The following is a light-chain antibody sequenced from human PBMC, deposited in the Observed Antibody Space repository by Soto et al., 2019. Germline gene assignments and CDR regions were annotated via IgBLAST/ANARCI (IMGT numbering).Light chain of an antibody. CDR2: GAS. CDR3: QQYNNWPPLYT. V-gene: IGKV3-15*01. CDR1: QSVSSN. Sequence: ETMMTLSPATLSVSPGERATLSCRASQSVSSNLAWYQQKPGQAPSLLIYGASTRATGIPARFSGSGSGTEFTLTISSLQSEDFAVYYCQQYNNWPPLYTFGQGTKLEIK. J-gene: IGKJ2*01.